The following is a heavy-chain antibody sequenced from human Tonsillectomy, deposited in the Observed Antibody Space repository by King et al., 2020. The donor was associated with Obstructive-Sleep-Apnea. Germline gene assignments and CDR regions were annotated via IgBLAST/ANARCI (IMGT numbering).Heavy chain of an antibody. D-gene: IGHD3-16*02. Sequence: VQLVESGGGVVQPGRSLRLSCAASGFTFSSYAVHWVRQAPGKGLEGVSVISYDGRNKYYADSGKGRFTISRDNAKNTLYLQMNSLRAEDTAVYYCGRDFTMITFGGVIVDWGQGTLVTVSS. V-gene: IGHV3-30*04. CDR3: GRDFTMITFGGVIVD. J-gene: IGHJ4*02. CDR2: ISYDGRNK. CDR1: GFTFSSYA.